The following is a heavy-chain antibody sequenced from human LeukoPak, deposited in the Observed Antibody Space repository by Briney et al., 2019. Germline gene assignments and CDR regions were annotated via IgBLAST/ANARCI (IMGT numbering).Heavy chain of an antibody. V-gene: IGHV3-64*01. J-gene: IGHJ4*02. D-gene: IGHD6-13*01. Sequence: MHWVRXAPGKGLEYVSAISSNGGSTYYANSVKGRFTISRDNSKNTLYLQMGSLRAEDMAVYYCARSTVPYSSSWDFDYWGQGTLVTVSS. CDR3: ARSTVPYSSSWDFDY. CDR2: ISSNGGST.